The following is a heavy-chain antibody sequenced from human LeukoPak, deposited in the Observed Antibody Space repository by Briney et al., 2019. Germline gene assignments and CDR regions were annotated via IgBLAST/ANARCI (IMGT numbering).Heavy chain of an antibody. D-gene: IGHD3-22*01. CDR2: ISGSGGST. CDR3: AKSYPHTGDLYDSSGYYYFDY. J-gene: IGHJ4*02. Sequence: PAGGSLRLSCAASGFTFSSYAMSWVRQAPGKGLEWVSAISGSGGSTYYADSVKGRFTISRDNSKNTLYLQMNSLRAEDTAVYYCAKSYPHTGDLYDSSGYYYFDYWGQGTLVTVSS. V-gene: IGHV3-23*01. CDR1: GFTFSSYA.